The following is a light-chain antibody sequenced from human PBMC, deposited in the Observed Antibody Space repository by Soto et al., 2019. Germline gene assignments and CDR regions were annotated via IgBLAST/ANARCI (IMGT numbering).Light chain of an antibody. CDR2: GAS. J-gene: IGKJ4*01. CDR1: QDISTM. CDR3: QQADSFPLT. V-gene: IGKV1D-12*01. Sequence: SASIGDTATITCRASQDISTMLAWYQQKPGKAPKLLIYGASTLESGVPSRFSGRGSGTDFTLTISSLQPEDFATYFCQQADSFPLTFGGGTKVDIK.